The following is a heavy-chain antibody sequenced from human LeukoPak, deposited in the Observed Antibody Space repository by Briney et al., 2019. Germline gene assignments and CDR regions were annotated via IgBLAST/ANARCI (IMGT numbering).Heavy chain of an antibody. CDR2: ISYDGGNK. D-gene: IGHD2-2*01. CDR1: GFTFSSYA. V-gene: IGHV3-30*04. CDR3: ATRSSTQQFGDY. Sequence: GGSLRLSCAASGFTFSSYAMHWVRQAPGKGLEWVALISYDGGNKYYADSVKGRFTISRDNSKNTLYLQMNSLRAEDTAVYYCATRSSTQQFGDYWGQGTLVTVSS. J-gene: IGHJ4*02.